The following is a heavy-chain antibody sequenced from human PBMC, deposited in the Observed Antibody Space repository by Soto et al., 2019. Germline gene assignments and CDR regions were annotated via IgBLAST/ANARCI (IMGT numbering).Heavy chain of an antibody. J-gene: IGHJ6*02. V-gene: IGHV1-69*01. Sequence: QVQLVQSGAEVKKPGSSVKVSCKASGGTFSSYAISWVRQAPGQGLEWMGGIIPIFGTANYAQKFQGRVTITADESTSTAYMELSSLRSEDTAVYYCARAMVWSGYYTANYYYYYGMDVWGQGTTVTVSS. CDR3: ARAMVWSGYYTANYYYYYGMDV. CDR1: GGTFSSYA. CDR2: IIPIFGTA. D-gene: IGHD3-3*01.